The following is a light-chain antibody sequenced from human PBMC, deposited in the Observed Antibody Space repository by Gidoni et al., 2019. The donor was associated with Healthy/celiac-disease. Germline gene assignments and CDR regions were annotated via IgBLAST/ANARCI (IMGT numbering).Light chain of an antibody. CDR1: QSVSSN. Sequence: DIVMTQSPATLSVSPGESATLSCRASQSVSSNLAWYQQKPGQAPRLLIYGASTRATGIPARFSGSGSGTEFTLTISSLQSEDFAVYYCQQYNNWPPYTFGQXTKLEIK. CDR2: GAS. V-gene: IGKV3-15*01. J-gene: IGKJ2*01. CDR3: QQYNNWPPYT.